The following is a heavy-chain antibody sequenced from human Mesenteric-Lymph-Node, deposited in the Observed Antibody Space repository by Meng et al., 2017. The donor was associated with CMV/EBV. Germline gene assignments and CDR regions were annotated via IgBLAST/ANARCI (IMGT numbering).Heavy chain of an antibody. CDR3: ARGVLGYDFWNSPFDY. CDR1: GGNFRTYG. J-gene: IGHJ4*02. D-gene: IGHD3-3*01. CDR2: IIPIFGTA. V-gene: IGHV1-69*05. Sequence: SVKVSCKSSGGNFRTYGITWLRQAPGHGLEWMGGIIPIFGTANYVQKFQGRVTITTDESTSTAYMELSSLRSEDTAVYYCARGVLGYDFWNSPFDYWGQGTLVTVSS.